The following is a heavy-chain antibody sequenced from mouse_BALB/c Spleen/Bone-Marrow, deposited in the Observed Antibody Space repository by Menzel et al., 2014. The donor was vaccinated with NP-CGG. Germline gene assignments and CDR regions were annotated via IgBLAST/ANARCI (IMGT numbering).Heavy chain of an antibody. CDR1: GYTFTSYW. CDR2: IYPSDSYT. CDR3: TRYGNSHYYAMDY. D-gene: IGHD1-1*01. V-gene: IGHV1-69*02. Sequence: QVQLKESGAELVRPGASVKLSCRASGYTFTSYWINWAKQRPGQGLEWIGNIYPSDSYTNYNQRFKDRATLTVDKSSSTAYMQLSSPTSEDSAVYYCTRYGNSHYYAMDYWGQGTSVTVSS. J-gene: IGHJ4*01.